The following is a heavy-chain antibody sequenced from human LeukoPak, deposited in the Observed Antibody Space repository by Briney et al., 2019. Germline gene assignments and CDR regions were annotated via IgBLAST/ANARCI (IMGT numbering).Heavy chain of an antibody. CDR2: IRSKTDGGTT. CDR3: AKHIYGVVSIQQ. CDR1: GFTFRDAW. D-gene: IGHD3-3*01. V-gene: IGHV3-15*01. J-gene: IGHJ1*01. Sequence: GGSLRLSCAASGFTFRDAWMTWVRQAPGKGLEWVGRIRSKTDGGTTDYAVSVQGRFTISRDDSKNTLYLQMSSLKAEDTAVYYCAKHIYGVVSIQQWGQGTLVTVSS.